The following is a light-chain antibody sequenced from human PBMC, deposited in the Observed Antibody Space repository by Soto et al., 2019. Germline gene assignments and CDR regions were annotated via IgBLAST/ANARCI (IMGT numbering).Light chain of an antibody. V-gene: IGKV3-15*01. J-gene: IGKJ1*01. CDR1: QSVSSK. CDR3: QQYDEWPQT. CDR2: GAS. Sequence: EIVMTQSPATLSVSPGARVPLSCRARQSVSSKLVWYQQKPGQAPRLLIYGASTRATGIPARFSGSGSGTEFTLSISSLQSEDFALYYCQQYDEWPQTFGQGTKVDIK.